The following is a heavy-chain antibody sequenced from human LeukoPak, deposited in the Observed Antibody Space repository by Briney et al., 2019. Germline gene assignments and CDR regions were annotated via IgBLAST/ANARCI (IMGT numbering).Heavy chain of an antibody. D-gene: IGHD2-15*01. Sequence: GGSLRLSCAASGFTFSSNFMIWVRQAPGKGLEWVSLIYSGGTTYYSDSVKGRFTISRDNSKSTLDPQMDSLRAEDTAVYYCASGQGYCSGGSCHSGWFDPWGLGTLVTVSS. V-gene: IGHV3-66*01. J-gene: IGHJ5*02. CDR3: ASGQGYCSGGSCHSGWFDP. CDR1: GFTFSSNF. CDR2: IYSGGTT.